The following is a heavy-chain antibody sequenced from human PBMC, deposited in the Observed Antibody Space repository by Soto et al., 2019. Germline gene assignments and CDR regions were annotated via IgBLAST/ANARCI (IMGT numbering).Heavy chain of an antibody. V-gene: IGHV3-30-3*01. Sequence: QVQLVESGGGVVQPGRSLRLSCAASGFTFSGYALHWVRQAPGKGLEWVAVISGDGSNQYYADSVKGRFTISRDNSKKSLYLQMNSLIAEDTAVYYCARDLPALGVTYYTGMVVWGQGTTVTVSS. CDR3: ARDLPALGVTYYTGMVV. D-gene: IGHD2-21*02. CDR1: GFTFSGYA. J-gene: IGHJ6*02. CDR2: ISGDGSNQ.